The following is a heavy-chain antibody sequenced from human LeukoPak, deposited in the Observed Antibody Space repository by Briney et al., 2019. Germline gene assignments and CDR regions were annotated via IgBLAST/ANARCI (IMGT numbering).Heavy chain of an antibody. CDR3: VRLGRDGYTYGGAY. V-gene: IGHV3-20*04. Sequence: GGSLRLSCAGSGYSFDDYGMRWVRQVPGKGLEWVAGINWNGGSTGYAASVKGRCTISRDNAKTALYLEMNSLRAEDTAFYYCVRLGRDGYTYGGAYWGQGTLVTVSS. D-gene: IGHD5-24*01. CDR1: GYSFDDYG. CDR2: INWNGGST. J-gene: IGHJ1*01.